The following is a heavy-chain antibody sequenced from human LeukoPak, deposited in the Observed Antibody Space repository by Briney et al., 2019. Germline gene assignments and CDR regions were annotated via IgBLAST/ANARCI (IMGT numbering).Heavy chain of an antibody. V-gene: IGHV3-15*01. CDR1: GFTFSKAW. CDR2: IKSKTDGRTT. J-gene: IGHJ4*02. D-gene: IGHD2-21*02. Sequence: PGVSLTLTCAASGFTFSKAWMIWVRQAPGQGLEWVGHIKSKTDGRTTDYAAPVKGRFTISRDDSKNTLFLQMNSLKTDNTAVYYCTTSTAYWGQGTLVTVSS. CDR3: TTSTAY.